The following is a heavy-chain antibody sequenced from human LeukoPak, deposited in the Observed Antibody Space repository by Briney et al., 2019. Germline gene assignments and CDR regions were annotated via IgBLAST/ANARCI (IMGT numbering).Heavy chain of an antibody. CDR2: FDPEDGET. J-gene: IGHJ4*02. V-gene: IGHV1-24*01. CDR1: VYTLTELS. Sequence: ASVKVSCKVSVYTLTELSMHWVRQAPGKGLEGMGGFDPEDGETIYAQKFQGRVTMTEDTSTDTAYMELSSLRSEDTAVYYCATDLRDYVWGSYRRFDYWGQGTLVTVSS. D-gene: IGHD3-16*02. CDR3: ATDLRDYVWGSYRRFDY.